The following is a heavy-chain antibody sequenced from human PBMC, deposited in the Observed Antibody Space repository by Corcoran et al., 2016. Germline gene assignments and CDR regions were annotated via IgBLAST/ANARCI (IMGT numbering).Heavy chain of an antibody. CDR3: ARPCYGSSWSIDGMDV. J-gene: IGHJ6*02. Sequence: QLQLQESGPGLVKPSETLSLTCTVSGGSISSSSYYWGWIRQPPGKGLEWIGSIYYSGSTYYNPSLKSRVTISVDTSKNQFSLKLSSVTAADTAVYYGARPCYGSSWSIDGMDVWGQGTTVTVSS. CDR1: GGSISSSSYY. CDR2: IYYSGST. V-gene: IGHV4-39*01. D-gene: IGHD6-13*01.